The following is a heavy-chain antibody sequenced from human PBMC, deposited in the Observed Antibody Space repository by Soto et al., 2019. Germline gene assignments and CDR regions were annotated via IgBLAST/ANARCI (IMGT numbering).Heavy chain of an antibody. CDR2: IYYSGST. J-gene: IGHJ6*02. Sequence: QVQLQESGPGLVKPSQTLSLTCTVSGGSISSGAYYWSWIRQPPGKGLEWIGYIYYSGSTYYNPSLKSRVTISVDPSNYLFSLKLSSVTAADTAVYYCARASPVVTDVWGPGTTVTVSS. CDR1: GGSISSGAYY. CDR3: ARASPVVTDV. V-gene: IGHV4-30-4*01. D-gene: IGHD5-18*01.